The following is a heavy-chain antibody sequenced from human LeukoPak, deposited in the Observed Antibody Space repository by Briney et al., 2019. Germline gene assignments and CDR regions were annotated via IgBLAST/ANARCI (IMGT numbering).Heavy chain of an antibody. CDR1: GFTFRTHS. CDR3: ARDGFSSGYPYDAFDI. V-gene: IGHV3-53*01. J-gene: IGHJ3*02. Sequence: GGSLRLSCAASGFTFRTHSMDWARQAPGKGLEWVSVIYSGGSTYYADSVKGRFTISRDNSKNTLYLQMNSLRAEDTAVYYCARDGFSSGYPYDAFDIWGQGTMVTVSS. CDR2: IYSGGST. D-gene: IGHD3-22*01.